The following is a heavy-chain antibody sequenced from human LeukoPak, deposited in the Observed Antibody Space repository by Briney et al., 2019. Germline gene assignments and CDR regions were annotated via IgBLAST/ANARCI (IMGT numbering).Heavy chain of an antibody. CDR2: IYYSGST. CDR3: ARASYVEMAVGS. D-gene: IGHD5-24*01. J-gene: IGHJ4*02. V-gene: IGHV4-31*03. CDR1: GGSISSSDYH. Sequence: PSETLSLTCTVSGGSISSSDYHWTWVRQHPGKGLEWIGYIYYSGSTYYNPSLKSRVTISLDTSKNQFSLRLISVTAADTAVYYCARASYVEMAVGSWGQGTLVTVSS.